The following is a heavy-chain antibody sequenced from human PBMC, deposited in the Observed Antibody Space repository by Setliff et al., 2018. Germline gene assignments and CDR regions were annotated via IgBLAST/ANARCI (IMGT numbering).Heavy chain of an antibody. Sequence: PGESLKISCKGSGYSFSSYWIGWVRQMPGKGLEWMGIIYPGDSDTRYSPSFQGQVTISADKSISTAYLQWSSLKASDTAMYYCARGYGSRSSWYGENWFDPWGQGTLVTVSS. CDR3: ARGYGSRSSWYGENWFDP. J-gene: IGHJ5*02. CDR1: GYSFSSYW. D-gene: IGHD6-13*01. CDR2: IYPGDSDT. V-gene: IGHV5-51*01.